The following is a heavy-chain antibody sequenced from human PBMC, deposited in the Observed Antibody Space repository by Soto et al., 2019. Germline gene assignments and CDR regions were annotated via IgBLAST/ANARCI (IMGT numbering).Heavy chain of an antibody. CDR3: ARIDCGGNCYSRSWYFDI. J-gene: IGHJ2*01. Sequence: RLSCVVSGLNFNDAWMSWVRQAPGKGLEWVANIRQDGGDKRDLDSVKGRFTISRDNAQNSLYLQMNSLRAEDTAVYYCARIDCGGNCYSRSWYFDIWGRGTLVTVSS. CDR2: IRQDGGDK. CDR1: GLNFNDAW. V-gene: IGHV3-7*03. D-gene: IGHD2-21*02.